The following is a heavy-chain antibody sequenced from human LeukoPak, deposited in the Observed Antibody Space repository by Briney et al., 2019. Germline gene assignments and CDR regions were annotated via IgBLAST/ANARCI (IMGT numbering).Heavy chain of an antibody. CDR3: ARVSSGWYGVDY. D-gene: IGHD6-19*01. V-gene: IGHV1-8*01. Sequence: GASVKVSCKASGYTFTSYDINWVRQATGQGLEWMGWMNPNSGNTGYAQKFQGRVTMTRNTSISTAYMELSSLRSEDTAVYYCARVSSGWYGVDYWGQGTLVTVSS. CDR2: MNPNSGNT. CDR1: GYTFTSYD. J-gene: IGHJ4*02.